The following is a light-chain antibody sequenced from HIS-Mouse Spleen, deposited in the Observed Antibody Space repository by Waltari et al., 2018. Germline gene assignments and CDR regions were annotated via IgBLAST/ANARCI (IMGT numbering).Light chain of an antibody. CDR2: DDS. CDR1: NIGRNS. J-gene: IGLJ2*01. V-gene: IGLV3-21*03. Sequence: SYVLTQPPSVSVAPGKTARITCGGNNIGRNSVHWYQQKPGQAPVLVVYDDSDRRSGIPERFSGSNSGNTATLTISRVEAGDEADYYCQVWDSSSDHVVFGGGTKLTVL. CDR3: QVWDSSSDHVV.